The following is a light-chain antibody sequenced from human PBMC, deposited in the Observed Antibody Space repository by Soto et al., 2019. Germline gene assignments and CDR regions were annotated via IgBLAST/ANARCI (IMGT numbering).Light chain of an antibody. V-gene: IGLV1-44*01. CDR2: SNN. Sequence: QSVLTQPPSASGTPGQRVTISCSGSTSNIGSNPVNWYQHLPGAAPKVLIYSNNQRPSGVPDRFSGSKSGTSASLAISGLQSDDEADYYCAAWDDSLIGPVFGGGTKLTVL. CDR3: AAWDDSLIGPV. CDR1: TSNIGSNP. J-gene: IGLJ3*02.